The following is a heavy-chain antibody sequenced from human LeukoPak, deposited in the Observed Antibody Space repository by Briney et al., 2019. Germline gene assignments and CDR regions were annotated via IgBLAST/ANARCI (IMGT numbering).Heavy chain of an antibody. CDR2: INHSGST. CDR1: GGSFSGYY. CDR3: ARDYYGSGSFAFGMDV. J-gene: IGHJ6*02. V-gene: IGHV4-34*01. Sequence: PSETLSLTCAVYGGSFSGYYWSWIRQPPGKGLEWIGEINHSGSTNYNPSLKSRVTISVDTSKNQFSLKLSSVTAADTAVYYCARDYYGSGSFAFGMDVWGQGTTVTVSS. D-gene: IGHD3-10*01.